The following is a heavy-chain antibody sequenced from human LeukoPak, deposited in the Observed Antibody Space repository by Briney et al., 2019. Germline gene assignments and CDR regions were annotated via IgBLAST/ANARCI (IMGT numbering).Heavy chain of an antibody. Sequence: SQTLSLTCAVSGGSISTGGDSWSWIRQPPGKGLEWIAYIYYSGNAYYNPSLKSRVTISVDRSKNQFSLKLSSVTAADTAVYYCARAGDLIIVAMGAFDIWGQGTMVTVSS. CDR1: GGSISTGGDS. J-gene: IGHJ3*02. CDR3: ARAGDLIIVAMGAFDI. V-gene: IGHV4-30-2*01. D-gene: IGHD5-12*01. CDR2: IYYSGNA.